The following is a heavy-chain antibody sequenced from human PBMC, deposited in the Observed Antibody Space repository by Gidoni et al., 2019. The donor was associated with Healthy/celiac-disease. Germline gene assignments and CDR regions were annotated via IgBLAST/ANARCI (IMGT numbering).Heavy chain of an antibody. J-gene: IGHJ4*02. CDR2: IYPGDSDT. Sequence: EVQLVQSGAAVTTPGESLKISCTGSGYSFPPYWFGWVRQMPGKGLEWLGIIYPGDSDTRYSPSVQGQVTISADKSISTAYLQWSSLKASDTAMYYCARLPGWGTMVRGFFDYWGQGTLVTVSS. D-gene: IGHD3-10*01. CDR1: GYSFPPYW. CDR3: ARLPGWGTMVRGFFDY. V-gene: IGHV5-51*01.